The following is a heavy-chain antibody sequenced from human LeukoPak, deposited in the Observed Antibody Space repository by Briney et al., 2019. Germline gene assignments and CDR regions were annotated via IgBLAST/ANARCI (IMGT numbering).Heavy chain of an antibody. J-gene: IGHJ4*02. CDR3: ARDHRTNDKDIVVVPDASLDY. Sequence: GGSLRLSCAASGFTFSSYSMNWVRQAPGKGLEWVSSISSSSSYIYYADSVKGRFTISRDNAKNSLYLQMNSLRAEDTAVYYCARDHRTNDKDIVVVPDASLDYWGQGTLVTVSS. CDR2: ISSSSSYI. D-gene: IGHD2-2*01. CDR1: GFTFSSYS. V-gene: IGHV3-21*01.